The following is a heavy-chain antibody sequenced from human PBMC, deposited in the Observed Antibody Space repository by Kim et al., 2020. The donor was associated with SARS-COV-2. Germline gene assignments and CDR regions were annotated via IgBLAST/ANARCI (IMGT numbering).Heavy chain of an antibody. V-gene: IGHV2-5*01. Sequence: RYSPSLRSRLTITTDTSKNQVVLTMTNMDPVDTATYYCALVTSAATPFDYWGQGTLVTVSS. J-gene: IGHJ4*02. D-gene: IGHD2-15*01. CDR3: ALVTSAATPFDY.